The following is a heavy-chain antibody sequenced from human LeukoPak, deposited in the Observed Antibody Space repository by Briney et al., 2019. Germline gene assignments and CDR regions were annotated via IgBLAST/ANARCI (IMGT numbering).Heavy chain of an antibody. CDR1: GFTFSDDY. V-gene: IGHV3-11*01. J-gene: IGHJ4*02. CDR2: ISSSGSTI. D-gene: IGHD6-19*01. Sequence: GGSLRLSCAASGFTFSDDYMSWIRQAPGKGLEWVSYISSSGSTIYYADSVKGRFTISRDNAKNSLYLQMNSLRAEDTAVYYCAKGAVSGTIFDYWGQGTLVTVSP. CDR3: AKGAVSGTIFDY.